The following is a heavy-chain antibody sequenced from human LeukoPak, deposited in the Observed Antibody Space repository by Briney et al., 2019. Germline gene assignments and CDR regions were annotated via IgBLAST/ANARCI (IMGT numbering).Heavy chain of an antibody. J-gene: IGHJ4*02. V-gene: IGHV5-51*01. CDR2: IYAGDSST. CDR1: GFTFTTYS. D-gene: IGHD3-16*01. CDR3: ARHSCYDS. Sequence: RGESLKISCKGSGFTFTTYSFAWVRQMPGKGLEWMGVIYAGDSSTRYSPSFQGQVTISVDKSISTAYLQWSSLKASDSAIYYCARHSCYDSWGQGTLVTVSS.